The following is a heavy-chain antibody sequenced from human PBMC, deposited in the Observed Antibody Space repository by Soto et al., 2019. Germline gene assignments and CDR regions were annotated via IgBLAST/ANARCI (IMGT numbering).Heavy chain of an antibody. CDR2: FDPEDGET. CDR3: ATRRRWGLARIYYYYGMDV. D-gene: IGHD5-12*01. CDR1: GYTLTELS. Sequence: GASVKVSCKVSGYTLTELSMHWVRQAPGKGLEWMGGFDPEDGETIYAQKFQGRVTMTEDTSTDTAYMELSSLRSEDMAVYYCATRRRWGLARIYYYYGMDVWGQGTTVTVSS. V-gene: IGHV1-24*01. J-gene: IGHJ6*02.